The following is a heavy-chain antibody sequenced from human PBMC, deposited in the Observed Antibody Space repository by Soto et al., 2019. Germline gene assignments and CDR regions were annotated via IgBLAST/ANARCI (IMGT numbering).Heavy chain of an antibody. CDR2: VYYNGST. CDR3: VRADSSSWGDYFDY. D-gene: IGHD6-13*01. Sequence: SETLSLTCTVSGGSISSYYCSWIRQPPGKGLEWIGYVYYNGSTNYNPSLKSRVTIAADTSKSQFSLKLSSVTAADTAVYYCVRADSSSWGDYFDYWGQGAQVTVSS. V-gene: IGHV4-59*01. J-gene: IGHJ4*02. CDR1: GGSISSYY.